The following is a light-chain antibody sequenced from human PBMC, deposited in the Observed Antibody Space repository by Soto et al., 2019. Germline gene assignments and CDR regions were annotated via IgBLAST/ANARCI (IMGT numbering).Light chain of an antibody. CDR2: DVY. CDR3: SSYKITGTAVV. V-gene: IGLV2-14*03. Sequence: QSALTQPASVSGSPGQSITISCTGANIDVGSYAYVSWYRQVPGKAPKLLIYDVYKRPSGISNRLSGSKSGNTASLAISGLQAEDEDDYYCSSYKITGTAVVFGGGTKLTVL. CDR1: NIDVGSYAY. J-gene: IGLJ2*01.